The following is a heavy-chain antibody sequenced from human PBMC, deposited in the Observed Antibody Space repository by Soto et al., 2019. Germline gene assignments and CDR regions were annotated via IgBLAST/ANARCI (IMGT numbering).Heavy chain of an antibody. Sequence: PSQTPSLTCAISGDSVSSNSAAWNWIRQSPSRGLEWLGRTYYRSKWYNDYAVSVKSRITINPDTSKNQFSLQLNSVTPEDTAVYYCXRDFDPGYSSGWYYFDYWGQGTLVTVSS. CDR1: GDSVSSNSAA. D-gene: IGHD6-19*01. CDR2: TYYRSKWYN. J-gene: IGHJ4*02. CDR3: XRDFDPGYSSGWYYFDY. V-gene: IGHV6-1*01.